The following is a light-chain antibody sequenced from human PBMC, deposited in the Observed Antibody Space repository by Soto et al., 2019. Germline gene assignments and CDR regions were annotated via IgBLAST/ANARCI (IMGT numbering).Light chain of an antibody. CDR2: ATS. CDR1: QGIAPY. V-gene: IGKV1-27*01. J-gene: IGKJ4*01. CDR3: QKYNSAPLT. Sequence: GYRFTITCRASQGIAPYLAWFQQKPGKVPKLLIYATSTLQSGVPSRFSGSGSGTDFTLTINSLQPEDVGTYYCQKYNSAPLTFGGGTKVEIK.